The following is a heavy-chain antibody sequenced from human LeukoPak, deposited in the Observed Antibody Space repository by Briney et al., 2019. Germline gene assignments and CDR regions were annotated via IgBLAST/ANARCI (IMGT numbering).Heavy chain of an antibody. CDR2: IYPGDSDT. CDR1: GYSFTSYW. Sequence: GESLKISCKGSGYSFTSYWIGWVRQMPGKGLEWMGIIYPGDSDTRYSPSSQGQVTISADKSISTAYLKRSRLKVWDIALYYCATPEGFAFDMSGQGTLLPVSS. CDR3: ATPEGFAFDM. V-gene: IGHV5-51*01. J-gene: IGHJ3*02.